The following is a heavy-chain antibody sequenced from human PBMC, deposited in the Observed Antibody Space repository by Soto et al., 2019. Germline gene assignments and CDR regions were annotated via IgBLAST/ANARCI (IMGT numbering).Heavy chain of an antibody. D-gene: IGHD6-13*01. CDR3: AKEYGSTWIDH. CDR1: GVTFSTYG. Sequence: GGSLRLSCGASGVTFSTYGVHWVRQAPGKGLEWVAAMSYDGTKEYYADSVKGRFTISRDNSRNTLFLQLNSLRAEDTAVYYCAKEYGSTWIDHWGQGTLVTVSS. CDR2: MSYDGTKE. J-gene: IGHJ4*02. V-gene: IGHV3-30*18.